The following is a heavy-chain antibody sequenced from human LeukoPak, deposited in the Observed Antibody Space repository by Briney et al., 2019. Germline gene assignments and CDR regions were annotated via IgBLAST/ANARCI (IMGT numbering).Heavy chain of an antibody. CDR3: AKDLLLGDILTGKGGYYSDY. CDR1: GFTFSNFA. Sequence: GGSLRLSCAASGFTFSNFAMSWVRQAPGKGLEWVSAISGGGGSTYYADSVKGRFTISRDNSRNTLYMQMNSLRAEDTALYYCAKDLLLGDILTGKGGYYSDYWGQGTLVTVSS. CDR2: ISGGGGST. V-gene: IGHV3-23*01. J-gene: IGHJ4*02. D-gene: IGHD3-9*01.